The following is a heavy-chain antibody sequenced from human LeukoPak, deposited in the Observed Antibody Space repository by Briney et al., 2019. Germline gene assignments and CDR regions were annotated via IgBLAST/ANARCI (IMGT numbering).Heavy chain of an antibody. Sequence: RASVKVSCKASGGTFSSYAISWVRQAPGQGLEWMGWINPNSGGTNYAQKFQGRVTMTRDTSISTAYMELSRLRSDDTAVYYCARQESWFDPWGQGTLVTVSS. J-gene: IGHJ5*02. CDR3: ARQESWFDP. V-gene: IGHV1-2*02. CDR2: INPNSGGT. D-gene: IGHD3-10*01. CDR1: GGTFSSYA.